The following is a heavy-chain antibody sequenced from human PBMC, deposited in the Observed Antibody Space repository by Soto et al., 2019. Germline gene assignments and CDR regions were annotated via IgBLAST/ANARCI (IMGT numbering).Heavy chain of an antibody. V-gene: IGHV3-7*03. CDR3: ARTGHSYGPYPFDY. D-gene: IGHD5-18*01. Sequence: GSLRLSCGASGFTFRTYWMSWVRQAPGKGLEWVANIKQDGSEKYYVDSVKGRFTISRDNAKNSLYLQMNSLRAEDTAVYYCARTGHSYGPYPFDYWGQGTLVTVSS. CDR1: GFTFRTYW. J-gene: IGHJ4*02. CDR2: IKQDGSEK.